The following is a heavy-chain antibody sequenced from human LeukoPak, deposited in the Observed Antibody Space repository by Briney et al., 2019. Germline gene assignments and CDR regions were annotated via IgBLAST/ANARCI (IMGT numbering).Heavy chain of an antibody. V-gene: IGHV6-1*01. CDR1: GDSFSSNSVA. J-gene: IGHJ4*02. CDR3: ARSSAVTGTGNFDY. CDR2: TYYRSKWYN. D-gene: IGHD6-19*01. Sequence: SQTLSLTCAISGDSFSSNSVAWNWIRQSPSRGLEWLGRTYYRSKWYNDYAVSVNSRITINPDTSKNQFSLQLNSATPEDTAVYYCARSSAVTGTGNFDYWGQGTLVTVSS.